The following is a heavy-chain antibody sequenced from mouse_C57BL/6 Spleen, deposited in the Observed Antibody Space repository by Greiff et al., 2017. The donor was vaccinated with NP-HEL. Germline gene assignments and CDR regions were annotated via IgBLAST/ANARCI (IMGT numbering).Heavy chain of an antibody. V-gene: IGHV5-4*01. J-gene: IGHJ1*03. CDR2: ISDGGSYT. CDR1: GFTFSSYA. D-gene: IGHD1-1*01. Sequence: DVKLVESGGGLVKPGGSLKLSCAASGFTFSSYAMSWVRQTPEKRLEWVATISDGGSYTYYPDNVKGRFTISRDNAKNNLYLQMSHLKSEDTAMYYCARDRGYYYGSSYGGYFDVWGTGTTVTVSS. CDR3: ARDRGYYYGSSYGGYFDV.